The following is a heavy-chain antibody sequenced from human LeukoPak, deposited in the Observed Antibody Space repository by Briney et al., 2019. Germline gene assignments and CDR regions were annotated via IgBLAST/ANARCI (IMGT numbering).Heavy chain of an antibody. CDR2: ISYDGSNK. CDR1: VFTFSSYA. J-gene: IGHJ4*02. CDR3: ARTDGGGSSGSPIDY. V-gene: IGHV3-30*04. Sequence: GGSLRLSCAASVFTFSSYAMHWVRQAPGKGLEWVAVISYDGSNKYYADSVKGRFTISRDNSKNTLYLQMNSLRAEDTAVYYCARTDGGGSSGSPIDYWGQGTLVTVSS. D-gene: IGHD3-22*01.